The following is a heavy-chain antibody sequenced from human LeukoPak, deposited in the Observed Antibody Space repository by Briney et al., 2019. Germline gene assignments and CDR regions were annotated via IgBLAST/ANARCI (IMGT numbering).Heavy chain of an antibody. CDR2: INSEGSRT. V-gene: IGHV3-74*01. Sequence: GGSLRLSCAGSGFTLSSYWMYWVRQGPGKGLVWVSRINSEGSRTTYADSVRGRFTISGDNAKNTLYLQMNSLRADDTAVYYCARSGRGGAFDIWGQGTMVTVSS. CDR1: GFTLSSYW. J-gene: IGHJ3*02. D-gene: IGHD1-26*01. CDR3: ARSGRGGAFDI.